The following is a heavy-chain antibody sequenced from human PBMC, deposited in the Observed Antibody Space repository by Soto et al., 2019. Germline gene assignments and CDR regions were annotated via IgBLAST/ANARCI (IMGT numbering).Heavy chain of an antibody. J-gene: IGHJ4*02. D-gene: IGHD3-16*01. CDR2: SKNKADSYIT. CDR3: TVWGLRNDFGAA. V-gene: IGHV3-72*01. Sequence: EVQLVESGGGLVQPGGSLRLSCAASGFTFSNYYMDWVRQAPGKGLEWVGRSKNKADSYITEYAASVKGRFSISRDASKNSLYLQRKSLKTEGTAVYYWTVWGLRNDFGAAWGQGILVTVSS. CDR1: GFTFSNYY.